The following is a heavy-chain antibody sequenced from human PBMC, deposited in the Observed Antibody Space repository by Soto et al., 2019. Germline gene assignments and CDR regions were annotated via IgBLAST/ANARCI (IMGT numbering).Heavy chain of an antibody. CDR3: ARGSIAAAGTIYDN. V-gene: IGHV4-34*01. Sequence: QVQLQQWGAGLLKPSETLSLTCAVYGGSFSGYYWSWIRQPPGKGLEWIGEINHSGSTNYNPSLRSRVTRSVDTPKNEFSLKLSSVPAADTAVYYCARGSIAAAGTIYDNWGQGTMVTVSS. CDR2: INHSGST. D-gene: IGHD6-13*01. J-gene: IGHJ3*01. CDR1: GGSFSGYY.